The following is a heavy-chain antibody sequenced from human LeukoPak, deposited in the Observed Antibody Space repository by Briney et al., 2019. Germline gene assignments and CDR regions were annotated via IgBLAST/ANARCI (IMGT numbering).Heavy chain of an antibody. CDR3: ARAYSSTSETKFDY. J-gene: IGHJ4*02. CDR1: GHTFTGYY. V-gene: IGHV1-2*02. D-gene: IGHD6-13*01. Sequence: ASVKLSCTASGHTFTGYYMCWVLQAPGQGIKWMGWINPNSGGTNYAQNFQGRVTMTRDTSISTAYMELSRLRSDDTAVYYCARAYSSTSETKFDYWGQGTLVTVSS. CDR2: INPNSGGT.